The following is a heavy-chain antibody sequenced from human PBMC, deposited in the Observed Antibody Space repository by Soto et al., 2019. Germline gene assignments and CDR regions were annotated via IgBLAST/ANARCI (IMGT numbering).Heavy chain of an antibody. Sequence: QVQLVESGGGVVQPGRSLRLSCAASGFTFSSYAMHWVRQAPGKGLEWVAVISYDGSNKYYADSVKGRFTISRDNSKNTLYLQMNSLRAEDTAVYYCARAGEWVLPNFDYWGQGTLVTVSS. CDR2: ISYDGSNK. D-gene: IGHD1-26*01. CDR1: GFTFSSYA. V-gene: IGHV3-30-3*01. J-gene: IGHJ4*02. CDR3: ARAGEWVLPNFDY.